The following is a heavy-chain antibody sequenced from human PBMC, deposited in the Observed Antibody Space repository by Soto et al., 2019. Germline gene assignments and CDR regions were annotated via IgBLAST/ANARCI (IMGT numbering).Heavy chain of an antibody. CDR1: GYTFTGYY. V-gene: IGHV1-2*04. Sequence: ASVKVSCKASGYTFTGYYMHCVRQAPGQGLEWMGWINPNSGGTNYAQKFQGWVTMTRDTSISTAYMELSRLRSDDTAVYYCARSIAVAGMPYYYYGMDVWGQGTTVTVSS. J-gene: IGHJ6*02. CDR3: ARSIAVAGMPYYYYGMDV. CDR2: INPNSGGT. D-gene: IGHD6-19*01.